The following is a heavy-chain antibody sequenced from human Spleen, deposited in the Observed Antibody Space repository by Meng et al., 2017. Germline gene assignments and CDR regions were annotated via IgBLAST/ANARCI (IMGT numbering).Heavy chain of an antibody. D-gene: IGHD2/OR15-2a*01. V-gene: IGHV4-4*02. J-gene: IGHJ5*01. Sequence: SETLSLTCAVSGDSIKNNHWWSWVRQPPGKGLEWIGEVFFTGSTNYNPSFKSRASISVDKSRNQFSLKLDSVTAADTALYYCSMRLDSTDRYYFNNWFDSWGLGTLVTVSS. CDR1: GDSIKNNHW. CDR3: SMRLDSTDRYYFNNWFDS. CDR2: VFFTGST.